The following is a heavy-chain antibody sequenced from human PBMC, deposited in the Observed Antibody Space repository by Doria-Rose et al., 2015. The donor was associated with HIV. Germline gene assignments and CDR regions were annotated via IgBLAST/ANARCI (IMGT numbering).Heavy chain of an antibody. CDR2: IFSDDEG. D-gene: IGHD6-13*01. J-gene: IGHJ4*02. CDR3: ARIKSSRWYHKYYFDF. CDR1: GVSLSSPGMG. V-gene: IGHV2-26*01. Sequence: QVTLKESGPALVKPTETLTLTCTVSGVSLSSPGMGVSWIRQPPGTALEWLANIFSDDEGSYKTSLKSRLTISRCTSISQVVLTMTDMDPVDTATYYCARIKSSRWYHKYYFDFWGQGTLVIVSA.